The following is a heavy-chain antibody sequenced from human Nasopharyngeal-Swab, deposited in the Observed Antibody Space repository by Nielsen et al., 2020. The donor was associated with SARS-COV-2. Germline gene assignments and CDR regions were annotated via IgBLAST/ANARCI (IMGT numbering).Heavy chain of an antibody. J-gene: IGHJ4*02. CDR3: ARGIVVDSSSWYPSYFDY. Sequence: SETLSLTCSVYGGSFSDYYWSWIRQPPGEGLEWIGEINHSGSTNYNPSLKSRVTISVDTSKNQFSLKLNSVTAADTAVYYCARGIVVDSSSWYPSYFDYWGQGTLVTVSS. CDR2: INHSGST. V-gene: IGHV4-34*01. D-gene: IGHD6-13*01. CDR1: GGSFSDYY.